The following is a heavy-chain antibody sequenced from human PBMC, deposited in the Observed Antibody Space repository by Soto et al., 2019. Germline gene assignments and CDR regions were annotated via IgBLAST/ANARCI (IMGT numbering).Heavy chain of an antibody. Sequence: GGSLRLSCTASGCTFSTYPMNWVHQAPGKGLEWVSAISGSGGSTYYADSVKGRFTISRDNSKNTLYLQMNSLRAEDTAVYYCAKDYDILTGPDYWGQGTLVTVSS. CDR1: GCTFSTYP. J-gene: IGHJ4*02. D-gene: IGHD3-9*01. CDR3: AKDYDILTGPDY. CDR2: ISGSGGST. V-gene: IGHV3-23*01.